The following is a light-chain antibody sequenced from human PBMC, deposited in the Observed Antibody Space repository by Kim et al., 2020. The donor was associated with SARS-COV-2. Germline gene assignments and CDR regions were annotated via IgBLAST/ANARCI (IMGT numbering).Light chain of an antibody. CDR3: QSYDSSNQV. CDR1: SGSIASNY. J-gene: IGLJ3*02. V-gene: IGLV6-57*04. Sequence: LTQPHSVSESPGKTVIISCTRSSGSIASNYVQWYQQRPGSAPTTVIYEDNQRPSGVPDRFSGSIDSSSNSASLTISGLKTEDEADYYCQSYDSSNQVFGGGTQLTVL. CDR2: EDN.